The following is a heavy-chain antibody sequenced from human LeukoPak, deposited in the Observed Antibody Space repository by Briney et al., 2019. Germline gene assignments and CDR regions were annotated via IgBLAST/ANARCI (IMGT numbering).Heavy chain of an antibody. CDR1: RGSISNFY. Sequence: SETLSLTCTVSRGSISNFYWSWIRQPAGKGLEWIGRIYTTGSTNYSPSLKSRVTMSVDTSKNQFSLNLSSVTAADTALYYCARGRYNDLYYLDYWGQGTLVTVSS. CDR2: IYTTGST. J-gene: IGHJ4*02. D-gene: IGHD3-22*01. V-gene: IGHV4-4*07. CDR3: ARGRYNDLYYLDY.